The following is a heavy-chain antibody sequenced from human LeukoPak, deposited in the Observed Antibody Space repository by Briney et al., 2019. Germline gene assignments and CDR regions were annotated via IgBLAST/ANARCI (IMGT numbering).Heavy chain of an antibody. J-gene: IGHJ4*02. Sequence: GGSLRLSCAASGFTFSSYGMNWVRQAPGKGPEWVSYISSSSSTIYYADSVKGRFTVSRDNSKNTLYLQMNSLRAEDTAVYYCAKGRQVRGVIDYWGQGTLVTVSS. CDR3: AKGRQVRGVIDY. CDR2: ISSSSSTI. V-gene: IGHV3-48*01. D-gene: IGHD1-1*01. CDR1: GFTFSSYG.